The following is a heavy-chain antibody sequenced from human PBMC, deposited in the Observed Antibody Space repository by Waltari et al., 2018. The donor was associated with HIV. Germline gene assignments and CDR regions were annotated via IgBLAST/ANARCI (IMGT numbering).Heavy chain of an antibody. V-gene: IGHV3-23*01. Sequence: VQLLESGGGLVQPGGSLRLSCTASGFTFSTYAMSWVRQAPGKGLEWVSTISGRGGSTYSADSVKGRFIISRDSSTNTLYLQMNSLRADDTALYYCAKDERPGKPAYYFDYWGQGTLVTVSS. D-gene: IGHD1-1*01. CDR3: AKDERPGKPAYYFDY. CDR1: GFTFSTYA. CDR2: ISGRGGST. J-gene: IGHJ4*02.